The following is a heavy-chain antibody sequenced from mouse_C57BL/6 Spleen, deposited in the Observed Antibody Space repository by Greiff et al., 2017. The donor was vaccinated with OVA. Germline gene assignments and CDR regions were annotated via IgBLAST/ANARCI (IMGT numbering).Heavy chain of an antibody. CDR1: GFSLTSYA. Sequence: VQLQQSGPGLVAPSQSLSITCTVSGFSLTSYAISWVRQPPGKGLEWLGVIWTGGGTNYNSALKSRLSISKDNSKSQVFLKMNSLQTDDTARYDCARGHYDYEGFAYWGQGTLVTVSA. CDR2: IWTGGGT. V-gene: IGHV2-9-1*01. D-gene: IGHD2-4*01. J-gene: IGHJ3*01. CDR3: ARGHYDYEGFAY.